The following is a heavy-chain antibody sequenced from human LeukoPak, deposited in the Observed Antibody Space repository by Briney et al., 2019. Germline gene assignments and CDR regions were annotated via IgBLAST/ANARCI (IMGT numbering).Heavy chain of an antibody. Sequence: PGGSPRLSCAASGCTYCIHWVRQAPGKGLVGVARILNDSRSTDYADSVKGRFTSSRDNAKNTVYLQMNSLRAEDTAVYFCTTWPHEYWGQGTLVTVSS. CDR2: ILNDSRST. CDR3: TTWPHEY. V-gene: IGHV3-74*01. J-gene: IGHJ4*02. D-gene: IGHD5-12*01. CDR1: GCTYC.